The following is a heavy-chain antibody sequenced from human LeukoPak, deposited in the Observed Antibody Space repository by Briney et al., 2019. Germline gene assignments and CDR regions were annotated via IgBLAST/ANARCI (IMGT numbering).Heavy chain of an antibody. V-gene: IGHV3-30-3*01. CDR3: AKDWGQRGVGATLGH. CDR1: GFTFSGHA. J-gene: IGHJ4*02. D-gene: IGHD1-26*01. Sequence: PEGSLKLSCAASGFTFSGHAMVWVRQAPGKGLEWVSFISYDGSNKVYADSVMGRFTISRDNSKNTVDLQINSLRDEDTAVYYCAKDWGQRGVGATLGHWGQGTLVIVSS. CDR2: ISYDGSNK.